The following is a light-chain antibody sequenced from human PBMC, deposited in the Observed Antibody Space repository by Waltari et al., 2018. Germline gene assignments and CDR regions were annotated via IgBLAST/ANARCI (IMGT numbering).Light chain of an antibody. CDR2: VNSAGSH. CDR1: SGHSSNI. CDR3: QTGGHGTWV. J-gene: IGLJ3*02. V-gene: IGLV4-69*01. Sequence: QLVLTQSPSASASLGASVKLTCTLSSGHSSNIIAWHQQQPEKGPLYLMKVNSAGSHSKGDEIPDRFSGSSSGAEGYLAISRLQSEDEADYYCQTGGHGTWVFGGGTKLTVL.